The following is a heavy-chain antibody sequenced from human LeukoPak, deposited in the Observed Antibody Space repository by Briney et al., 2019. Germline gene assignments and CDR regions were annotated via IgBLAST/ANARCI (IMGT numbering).Heavy chain of an antibody. V-gene: IGHV3-21*01. J-gene: IGHJ4*02. Sequence: GGSLRLSCAASGFTFSSYSMNWVRQAPGKGLEWVSSISSSSSYIYYADSVKGRFTISRDNAKNSLYLQMNSLRAEDTAVYYCAREPYSYGPHFDYWGQGTLGTVSS. CDR3: AREPYSYGPHFDY. D-gene: IGHD5-18*01. CDR2: ISSSSSYI. CDR1: GFTFSSYS.